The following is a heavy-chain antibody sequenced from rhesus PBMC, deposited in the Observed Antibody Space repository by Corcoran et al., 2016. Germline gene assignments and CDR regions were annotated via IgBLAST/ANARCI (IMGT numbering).Heavy chain of an antibody. D-gene: IGHD3-28*01. CDR2: IRSKAYGGTA. CDR1: GFTFSDHY. V-gene: IGHV3-184*01. CDR3: TRGYYDSGFLYYFDY. Sequence: EVQLVESGGGLVQPGGSLRLSCAASGFTFSDHYMYWVRQAPGKGLEWVGIIRSKAYGGTAEYAASVKGRFTISRDDSKSIAYLQMNSLKTEDTAVYYCTRGYYDSGFLYYFDYWGQGVLVTVSS. J-gene: IGHJ4*01.